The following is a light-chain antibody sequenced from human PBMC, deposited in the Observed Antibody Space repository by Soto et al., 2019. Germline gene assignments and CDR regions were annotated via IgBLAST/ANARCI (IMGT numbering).Light chain of an antibody. CDR2: EVT. V-gene: IGLV2-14*01. J-gene: IGLJ2*01. Sequence: QSALTQPASVSGSPGQSITISCTGTSSDIGADDFVSWYQHHPDNTPKLIIFEVTYRPSGISHRFSASKSGNTASLTISGLGPEDEAIYYCSSYRRTTFPHVVFGGGTKLTVL. CDR1: SSDIGADDF. CDR3: SSYRRTTFPHVV.